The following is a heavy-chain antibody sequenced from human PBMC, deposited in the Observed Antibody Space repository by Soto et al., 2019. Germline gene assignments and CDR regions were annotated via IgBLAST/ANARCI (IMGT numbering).Heavy chain of an antibody. CDR1: GGSFSGYY. D-gene: IGHD4-17*01. CDR2: INHSGST. Sequence: SETLSLTCAVYGGSFSGYYWSWIRQPPGKGLEWIGEINHSGSTNYNPSLKSRVTISVDTSKNQFSLKLSSVTAADTAVYYCARVLLRGRDAFDIWGQGTMVTVSS. V-gene: IGHV4-34*01. CDR3: ARVLLRGRDAFDI. J-gene: IGHJ3*02.